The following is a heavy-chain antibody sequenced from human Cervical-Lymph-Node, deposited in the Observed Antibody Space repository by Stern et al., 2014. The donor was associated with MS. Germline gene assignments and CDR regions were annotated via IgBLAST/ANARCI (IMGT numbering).Heavy chain of an antibody. J-gene: IGHJ3*02. D-gene: IGHD2-15*01. CDR3: ARGLLGSENAFDI. Sequence: VQLVESGAEVKKPGASVKVSCKASGYTFTSYGISWGRQAPGRGLEWMGSIIADHGNTNYAKKLRGSVTMTTDTSTSTACMELRSMRSDDTAVYYCARGLLGSENAFDIWGQGTMVTVSS. CDR2: IIADHGNT. V-gene: IGHV1-18*01. CDR1: GYTFTSYG.